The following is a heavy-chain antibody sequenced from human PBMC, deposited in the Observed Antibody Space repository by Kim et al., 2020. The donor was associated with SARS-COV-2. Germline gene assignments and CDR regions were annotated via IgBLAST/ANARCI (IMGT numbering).Heavy chain of an antibody. CDR3: VGTGSLYV. CDR2: AYIHGGT. CDR1: DYSISSYY. D-gene: IGHD1-26*01. J-gene: IGHJ6*02. V-gene: IGHV4-4*07. Sequence: SETLSLTCTVSDYSISSYYCCGMRQPAAKGLEWMVRAYIHGGTNYNTSLNNRLAITVDTSNSQLSLKLTSFTAADAAVYYCVGTGSLYVYGQGTPGTFSS.